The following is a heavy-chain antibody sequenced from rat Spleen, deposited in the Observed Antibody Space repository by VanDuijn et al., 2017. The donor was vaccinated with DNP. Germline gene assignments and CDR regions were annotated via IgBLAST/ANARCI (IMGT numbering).Heavy chain of an antibody. CDR1: GFTFSDYY. V-gene: IGHV5-25*01. CDR3: ARHMDTDPYYAMDV. Sequence: EVQLVESGGGLVQPGRSLKLSCAASGFTFSDYYMAWVRQAPTKGLEWVASISTGRGTTYYRDSVTGRLTISRDNAKNTLYLQVDSLRSEDTATYYCARHMDTDPYYAMDVWGQGISVTVSS. J-gene: IGHJ4*01. D-gene: IGHD1-11*01. CDR2: ISTGRGTT.